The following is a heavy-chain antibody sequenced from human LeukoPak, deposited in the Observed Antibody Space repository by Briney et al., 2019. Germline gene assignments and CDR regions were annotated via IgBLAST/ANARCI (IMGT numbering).Heavy chain of an antibody. CDR1: GGSISSYY. V-gene: IGHV4-59*01. CDR3: ARLRGPLPPYFDY. J-gene: IGHJ4*02. Sequence: PSETLSLTCTVSGGSISSYYWSWIRQPPGKGLEWIGYIYYSGSTNYNPSLKSRVTISVDTSKNQFSLKLSSVTAADTAVYYCARLRGPLPPYFDYWGQGTLVTVSS. CDR2: IYYSGST.